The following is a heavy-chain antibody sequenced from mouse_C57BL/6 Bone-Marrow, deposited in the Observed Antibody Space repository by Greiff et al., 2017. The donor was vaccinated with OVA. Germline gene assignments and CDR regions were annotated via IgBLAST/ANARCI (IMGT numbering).Heavy chain of an antibody. CDR1: GFSLTSYG. J-gene: IGHJ1*03. V-gene: IGHV2-9*01. D-gene: IGHD2-2*01. CDR3: AKRGGYDWDFDV. Sequence: VKLVESGPGLVAPSQSLSITCTVSGFSLTSYGVDWVRQTPGKGLEWLGVIWGGGSTNYNSALMSRLSICTAKSKTQVYLKMNSLQTDDTAMCYCAKRGGYDWDFDVWGTGTTVTVSS. CDR2: IWGGGST.